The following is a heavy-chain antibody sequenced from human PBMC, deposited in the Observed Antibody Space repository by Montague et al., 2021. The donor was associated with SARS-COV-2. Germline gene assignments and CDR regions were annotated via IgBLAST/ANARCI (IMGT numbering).Heavy chain of an antibody. D-gene: IGHD1-26*01. CDR3: ARRGSGRSDLAY. CDR2: INHSGST. CDR1: GGSFSGYH. V-gene: IGHV4-34*01. J-gene: IGHJ4*02. Sequence: SETLSLTCAVYGGSFSGYHWSWLRQPPAKGLERTGEINHSGSTKYNPSLKSRVSMSVDKSWNQFSLRLTSVAAADTAIYYCARRGSGRSDLAYWGQGTLVTVSS.